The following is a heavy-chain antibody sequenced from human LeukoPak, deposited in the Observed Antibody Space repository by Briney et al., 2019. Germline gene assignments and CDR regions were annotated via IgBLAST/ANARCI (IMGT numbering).Heavy chain of an antibody. V-gene: IGHV3-23*01. CDR2: ISGSGGST. Sequence: GGSLRLSCAASGFTFSSYAMSWVRQAPGKGLEWVSAISGSGGSTYYADSVKGRFTISRDNSKNTLYLQMNRLRAEDTAVYYCAKDGESCSGCTNYFDYWGQGTLVTVSS. J-gene: IGHJ4*02. CDR3: AKDGESCSGCTNYFDY. D-gene: IGHD6-19*01. CDR1: GFTFSSYA.